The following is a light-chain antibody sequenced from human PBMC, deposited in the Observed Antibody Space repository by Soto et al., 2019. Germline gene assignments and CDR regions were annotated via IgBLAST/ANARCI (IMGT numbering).Light chain of an antibody. CDR3: QTWGTGIVV. CDR1: SGHSTYA. Sequence: QLVLTQSPSASASLGASVKLTCTLSSGHSTYAIAWHQQQPEKGPRYLMKLNSDGSHSTGDGIPGRFSGSSSGAERYLTIARLQSEDEADYYCQTWGTGIVVFGGGTKLTVL. V-gene: IGLV4-69*01. CDR2: LNSDGSH. J-gene: IGLJ2*01.